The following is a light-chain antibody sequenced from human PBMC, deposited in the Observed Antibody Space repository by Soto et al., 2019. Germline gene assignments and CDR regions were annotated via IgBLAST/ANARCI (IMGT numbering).Light chain of an antibody. CDR2: GTS. CDR3: QHYRSSWT. J-gene: IGKJ1*01. CDR1: QSVSSSF. Sequence: EIVLTQSPGTLSLSPGERATLSCRASQSVSSSFLAWYQQKPGQPPRLLIYGTSSRATGIPERFSGSGSGTDFTLTISRLDAEDVAVYYCQHYRSSWTFGRGTKVEVK. V-gene: IGKV3-20*01.